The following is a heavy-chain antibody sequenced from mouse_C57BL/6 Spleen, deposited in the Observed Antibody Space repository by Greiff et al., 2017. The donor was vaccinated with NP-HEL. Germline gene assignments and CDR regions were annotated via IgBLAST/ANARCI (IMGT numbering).Heavy chain of an antibody. CDR3: ARLVNSNDGGFAY. Sequence: QVQLQQPGAELVKPGASVKLSCKASGYTFTSYWMHWVKQRPGRGLEWIGRIDPYSGGTKYNEKFKGKATLTVDKPSSTAYMQLNSLTSEDSAVYSSARLVNSNDGGFAYWGQGTLVTVSA. J-gene: IGHJ3*01. D-gene: IGHD2-12*01. V-gene: IGHV1-72*01. CDR1: GYTFTSYW. CDR2: IDPYSGGT.